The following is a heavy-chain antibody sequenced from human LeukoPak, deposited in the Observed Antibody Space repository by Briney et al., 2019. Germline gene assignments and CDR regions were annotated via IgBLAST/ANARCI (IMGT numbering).Heavy chain of an antibody. V-gene: IGHV3-23*01. CDR1: GFTFSSYA. D-gene: IGHD4-23*01. J-gene: IGHJ3*02. Sequence: GGSLRLSCAASGFTFSSYAMSWVRQAPGKGLEWVSAISGSGGSTYYADSVKGRFTISRDNSKNTLNLQMNSLRAEDTAVYYCARDPYGGNSEGAFDIWGQGTMVTVSS. CDR3: ARDPYGGNSEGAFDI. CDR2: ISGSGGST.